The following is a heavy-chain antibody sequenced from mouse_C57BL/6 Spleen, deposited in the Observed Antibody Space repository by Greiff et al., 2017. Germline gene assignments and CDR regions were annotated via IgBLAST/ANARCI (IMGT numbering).Heavy chain of an antibody. J-gene: IGHJ1*03. CDR2: ILPGSGST. Sequence: QVQLQQPGAELMKPGASVKFSCKASGYTFTGYWMDWVKQRPGHGLEWIGVILPGSGSTNYNEKFKGKATLTADTSSTTAYMQLSSLPTEDSAIYYCARREVTTRYFGGWGTGTTVTVSS. CDR3: ARREVTTRYFGG. D-gene: IGHD2-2*01. V-gene: IGHV1-9*01. CDR1: GYTFTGYW.